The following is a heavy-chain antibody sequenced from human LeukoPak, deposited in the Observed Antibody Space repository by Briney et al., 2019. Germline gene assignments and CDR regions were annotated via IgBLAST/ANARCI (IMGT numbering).Heavy chain of an antibody. CDR1: GFTFSSYG. CDR2: IWYDGSNK. V-gene: IGHV3-30*02. CDR3: ATERVYGDFYFDY. Sequence: GGSLRLSCAASGFTFSSYGMHWVRQAPGKGLEWVAVIWYDGSNKYYADSVKGRFTISRDNSKNTLYLQMNSLRAEDTAVYYCATERVYGDFYFDYWGQGTLVTVSS. D-gene: IGHD4-17*01. J-gene: IGHJ4*02.